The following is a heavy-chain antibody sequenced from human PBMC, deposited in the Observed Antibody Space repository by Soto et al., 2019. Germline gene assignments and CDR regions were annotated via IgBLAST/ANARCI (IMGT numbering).Heavy chain of an antibody. CDR1: GGSISSYD. V-gene: IGHV4-4*07. CDR2: IYSSGST. D-gene: IGHD1-26*01. J-gene: IGHJ4*02. Sequence: LVILSLSWRVAGGSISSYDGSWVRPPAGKGLEWIGRIYSSGSTNYNPSLKSRVTMSVDTSKNQFSLKLSSVTAADTAVYYCARVYSGSYYEFDYWGQGTLVTVSA. CDR3: ARVYSGSYYEFDY.